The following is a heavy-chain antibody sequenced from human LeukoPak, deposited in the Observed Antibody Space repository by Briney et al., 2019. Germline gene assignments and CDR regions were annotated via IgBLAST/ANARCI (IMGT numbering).Heavy chain of an antibody. V-gene: IGHV3-21*05. CDR1: EFTFSLYA. J-gene: IGHJ4*02. CDR3: ARDTYQPGRIDC. D-gene: IGHD2-2*01. CDR2: INEFSGDI. Sequence: GGSLRLSCAASEFTFSLYAMNWVRQAPGKGLEWVSYINEFSGDIHYADSVKGRFTISRDNAKNTLYLQMNSLRAEDTAVYYCARDTYQPGRIDCWGQGTLVIVSS.